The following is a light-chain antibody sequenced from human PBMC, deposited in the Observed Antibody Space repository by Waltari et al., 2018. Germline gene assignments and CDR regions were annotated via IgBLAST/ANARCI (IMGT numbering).Light chain of an antibody. V-gene: IGLV1-36*01. J-gene: IGLJ3*02. CDR3: AAWDDSLNGWV. CDR2: YDD. Sequence: QSVLTQPPSVSEAPRQRVTLSCSGSSSNIGDNPVNWYQQLPGKAPKLLIYYDDLLPSGVSDRFSGSKSGTSASLAISGLQSEDEADYYCAAWDDSLNGWVFGGGTKLTVL. CDR1: SSNIGDNP.